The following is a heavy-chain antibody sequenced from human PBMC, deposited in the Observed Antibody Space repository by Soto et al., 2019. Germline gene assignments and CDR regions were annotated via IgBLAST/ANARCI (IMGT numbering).Heavy chain of an antibody. J-gene: IGHJ6*02. D-gene: IGHD3-10*01. CDR2: INPNSGGT. CDR3: ARKRVSGYGMDV. V-gene: IGHV1-2*04. Sequence: ASVKVSCKASGYTFTGYYMHWVRQAPGQGLEWMGWINPNSGGTNYAQKFQGWVTMTRDTSISTAYMELSRLRSDDTAVYYCARKRVSGYGMDVWGQGTTATVSS. CDR1: GYTFTGYY.